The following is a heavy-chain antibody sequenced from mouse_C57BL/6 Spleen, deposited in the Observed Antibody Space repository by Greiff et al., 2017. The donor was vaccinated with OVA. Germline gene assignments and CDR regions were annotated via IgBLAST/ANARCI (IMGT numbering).Heavy chain of an antibody. CDR3: AKNEGNYVWYFDV. J-gene: IGHJ1*03. CDR1: GFSLTSYG. D-gene: IGHD1-1*01. Sequence: VKLVESGPGLVQPSQSLSITCTVSGFSLTSYGVHWVRQSPGKGLEWLGVIWRGGSTDYNAAFMSRLSITKDNSKSQVFFKMNSLQADDTAIYYCAKNEGNYVWYFDVWGTGTTVTVSS. V-gene: IGHV2-5*01. CDR2: IWRGGST.